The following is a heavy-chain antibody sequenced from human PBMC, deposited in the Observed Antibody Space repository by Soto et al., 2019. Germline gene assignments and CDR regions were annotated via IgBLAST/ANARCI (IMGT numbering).Heavy chain of an antibody. J-gene: IGHJ4*02. CDR2: INHSGSA. D-gene: IGHD6-19*01. Sequence: QVQLQQSGAGLLKPSETLSLTCAVYGESFSGYIWTWIRQTPGKGLQWIGQINHSGSASYNPSLKSRVTISVQTSNSHFSLALSSVTAADTAVYYCARGLSTGSHYSGGWYYFDSWGQGTQVTVSS. V-gene: IGHV4-34*01. CDR3: ARGLSTGSHYSGGWYYFDS. CDR1: GESFSGYI.